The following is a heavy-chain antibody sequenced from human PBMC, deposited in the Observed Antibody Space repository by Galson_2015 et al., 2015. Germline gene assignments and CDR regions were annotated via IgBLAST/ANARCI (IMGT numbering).Heavy chain of an antibody. CDR2: ISYDGSNK. V-gene: IGHV3-30-3*01. CDR3: ARRGVAAAGTPGGISDY. J-gene: IGHJ4*01. D-gene: IGHD6-13*01. Sequence: SLRLSCAASGFTFSSYAMHWVRQAPGKGLEWVVVISYDGSNKYYADSVKGRFTISRDNSKNTLYLQMNSLRAEDTAVYYCARRGVAAAGTPGGISDYWGQGTLVTVSS. CDR1: GFTFSSYA.